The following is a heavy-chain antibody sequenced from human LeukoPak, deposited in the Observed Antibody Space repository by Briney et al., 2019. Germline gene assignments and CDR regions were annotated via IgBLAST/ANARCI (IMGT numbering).Heavy chain of an antibody. Sequence: ASVKVSCKASVYTFTGYYMHWVRQAPGQGLEWMGWINPNSGGTNYEQKSPGRVTMTRDPSISTAYMELSRLRSDDTAVYYCARDLRPNWFDPWGQGTLVTVSS. CDR3: ARDLRPNWFDP. V-gene: IGHV1-2*02. CDR1: VYTFTGYY. J-gene: IGHJ5*02. CDR2: INPNSGGT.